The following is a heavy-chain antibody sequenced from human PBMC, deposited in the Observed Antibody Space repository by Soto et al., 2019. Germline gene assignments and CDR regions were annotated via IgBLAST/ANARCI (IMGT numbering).Heavy chain of an antibody. CDR1: GGSISSGDYY. D-gene: IGHD3-3*01. CDR2: IYYSGST. CDR3: ARVAMENYHDMWSGSTSSALDV. J-gene: IGHJ6*02. Sequence: PSETLSLTCTVSGGSISSGDYYWSWIRQPPGKGLEWIGYIYYSGSTYYNPSLKSRVTISLDMSKNHFALHVNSVDPADTAVYYCARVAMENYHDMWSGSTSSALDVWGQGTTVTVSS. V-gene: IGHV4-30-4*02.